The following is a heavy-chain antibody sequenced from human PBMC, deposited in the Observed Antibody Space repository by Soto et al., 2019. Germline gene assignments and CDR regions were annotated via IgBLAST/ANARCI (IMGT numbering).Heavy chain of an antibody. CDR2: ISSSGSGI. CDR1: GFNFYDYY. D-gene: IGHD2-21*01. CDR3: ARAYSDAFDI. V-gene: IGHV3-11*01. J-gene: IGHJ3*02. Sequence: GGSLRLSCAASGFNFYDYYMTWIRQAPGKGLEWVSYISSSGSGIYYPDSVKGRFTISRDNAKNSLYLQMNSLRAEDTAMYYCARAYSDAFDIWGQGTMVPVSS.